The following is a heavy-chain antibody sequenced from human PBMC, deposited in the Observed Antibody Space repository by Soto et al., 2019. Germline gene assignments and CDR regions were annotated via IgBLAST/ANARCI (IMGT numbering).Heavy chain of an antibody. Sequence: VSLRLSCAASGFTFDDSTMHWVRQAPGKGLEWVSFITWDGSSTYYADSVKGRFTISRDNTKSSLYPQMNSLRAEDTALYYCAKPSQSVSSALFDTWGPGTLVTVSS. CDR1: GFTFDDST. CDR2: ITWDGSST. CDR3: AKPSQSVSSALFDT. V-gene: IGHV3-43*01. J-gene: IGHJ4*02. D-gene: IGHD6-6*01.